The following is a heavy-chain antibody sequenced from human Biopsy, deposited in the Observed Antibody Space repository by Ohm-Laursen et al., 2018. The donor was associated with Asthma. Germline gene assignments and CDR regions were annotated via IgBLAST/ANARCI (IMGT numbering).Heavy chain of an antibody. CDR1: GLTFDDYA. CDR3: VKDIRLQLWGFDS. J-gene: IGHJ4*02. CDR2: VSWNSGSI. V-gene: IGHV3-9*01. D-gene: IGHD6-13*01. Sequence: LTLTCAASGLTFDDYAMHWVRQAPGKGLEWVSGVSWNSGSIDYADSVKGRFTISRDNAKNSLYLQMNSLRGADTALYYCVKDIRLQLWGFDSWGQGNLVTVSS.